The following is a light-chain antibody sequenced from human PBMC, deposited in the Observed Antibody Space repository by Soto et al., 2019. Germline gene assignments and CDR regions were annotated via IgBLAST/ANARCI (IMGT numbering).Light chain of an antibody. CDR1: QRINIY. Sequence: DIQMTQSPSSLSTSVGDTGTITCRASQRINIYLNWYRQKPGKAPELLIYSASNLQSGVPSRFSGSGSGTDFTLTISSLQPEDFATYYCQQSFSTPTFGQGTRLEIK. CDR3: QQSFSTPT. CDR2: SAS. V-gene: IGKV1-39*01. J-gene: IGKJ5*01.